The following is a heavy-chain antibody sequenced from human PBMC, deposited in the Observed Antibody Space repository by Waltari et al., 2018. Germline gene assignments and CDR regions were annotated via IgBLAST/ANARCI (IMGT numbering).Heavy chain of an antibody. Sequence: EVQLVESGGGLVKPGGSLRLSCGASGFSFSSYSMNWVRQAPGKGRGWVSAMSSSTTYIHDADSVKGRFTISRDNAKNSLYLQMNSLRVEDTAVYYCVSGGWGFYFDYWGQGTVVTVSS. CDR3: VSGGWGFYFDY. J-gene: IGHJ4*02. CDR1: GFSFSSYS. V-gene: IGHV3-21*01. D-gene: IGHD7-27*01. CDR2: MSSSTTYI.